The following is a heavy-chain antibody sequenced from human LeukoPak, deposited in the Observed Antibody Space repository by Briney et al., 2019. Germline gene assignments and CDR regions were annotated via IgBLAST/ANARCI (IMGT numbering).Heavy chain of an antibody. CDR3: ARESNWVFDY. CDR2: ISSSGNTR. V-gene: IGHV3-11*04. CDR1: GFTFSDYY. D-gene: IGHD7-27*01. J-gene: IGHJ4*02. Sequence: GGSLRLSCAASGFTFSDYYMSWLRQAPGKGLEGVSYISSSGNTRYYADSVKGRFTISRDNAKNSLYLQMDSLRGEDTAVYYCARESNWVFDYWGQGTLVTVSS.